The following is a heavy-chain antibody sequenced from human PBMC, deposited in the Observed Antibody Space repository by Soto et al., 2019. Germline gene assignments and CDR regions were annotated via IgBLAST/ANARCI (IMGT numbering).Heavy chain of an antibody. CDR1: GLTFSSYS. D-gene: IGHD2-2*01. J-gene: IGHJ6*03. Sequence: GGSLRLCCAACGLTFSSYSMNWVRQATGKGLEWVSSISSSSSYIYYADSVKGRFTISRDNAKNSLYLQMNSLRAEDTAVYYCARATCSSTSCHYYYYSYMDVCGEGTTVTXSS. CDR2: ISSSSSYI. V-gene: IGHV3-21*01. CDR3: ARATCSSTSCHYYYYSYMDV.